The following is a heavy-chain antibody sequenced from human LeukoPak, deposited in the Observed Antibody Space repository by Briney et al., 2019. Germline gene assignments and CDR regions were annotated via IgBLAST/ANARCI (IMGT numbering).Heavy chain of an antibody. CDR2: IYNSGST. CDR1: GGSISNYY. Sequence: PSETLSLTCTVSGGSISNYYWSWIRQPPGKGLEWIGYIYNSGSTYYNPSLKSRVTISIDTSKNQFSLKLSSVTAADTAVYYCARRAADHYYYYYYMDVWGKGTTVTISS. CDR3: ARRAADHYYYYYYMDV. D-gene: IGHD6-13*01. V-gene: IGHV4-59*12. J-gene: IGHJ6*03.